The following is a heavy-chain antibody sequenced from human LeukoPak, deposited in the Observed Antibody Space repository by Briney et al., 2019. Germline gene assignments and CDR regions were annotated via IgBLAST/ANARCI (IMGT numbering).Heavy chain of an antibody. CDR3: AKDSTYYSGYYMDV. CDR2: ISWDGGST. CDR1: GFTFSDYA. V-gene: IGHV3-43D*03. D-gene: IGHD1-26*01. J-gene: IGHJ6*03. Sequence: GGSLRLSCAASGFTFSDYAMHWVRQAPGMGLEWVSLISWDGGSTYYADSVKGRFTISRDNSKNSLYLQMNSLRAEDTALYYCAKDSTYYSGYYMDVWGKGTTVTVSS.